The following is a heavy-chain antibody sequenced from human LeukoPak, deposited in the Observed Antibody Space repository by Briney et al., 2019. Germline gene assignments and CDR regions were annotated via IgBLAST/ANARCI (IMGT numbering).Heavy chain of an antibody. CDR1: GYTFTSYY. J-gene: IGHJ6*02. D-gene: IGHD6-13*01. V-gene: IGHV1-46*01. Sequence: ASVKVSCKASGYTFTSYYMHWVRQAPGQGLEWMGIINPSGGSTSYAQKFQGRVTMTRDTSTSTVYMELSSLGSEDTAVYYCAREEAAAGTNYYYGMDVWGQGTTVTVSS. CDR3: AREEAAAGTNYYYGMDV. CDR2: INPSGGST.